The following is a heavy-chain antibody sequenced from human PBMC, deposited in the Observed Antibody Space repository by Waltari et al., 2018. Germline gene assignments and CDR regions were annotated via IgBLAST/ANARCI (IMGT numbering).Heavy chain of an antibody. CDR1: GYTFTSYA. Sequence: QVQLVQSGAEVKKPGASVKVSCKASGYTFTSYAMHWVRQAPGQRLEWMGWINAGNGNTKYSQKFQGRVTITRDTSASTAYMELSSLRSEDTAVYYCARGPVICSGGSCYSYYYYGMDVWGQGTTVTISS. CDR2: INAGNGNT. J-gene: IGHJ6*02. D-gene: IGHD2-15*01. V-gene: IGHV1-3*01. CDR3: ARGPVICSGGSCYSYYYYGMDV.